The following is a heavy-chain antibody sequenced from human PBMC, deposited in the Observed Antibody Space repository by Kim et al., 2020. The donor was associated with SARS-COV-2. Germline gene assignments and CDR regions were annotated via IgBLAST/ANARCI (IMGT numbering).Heavy chain of an antibody. CDR3: VRNFYSTSSTDSFDF. CDR2: ISTRSHSL. D-gene: IGHD6-6*01. Sequence: GGSLRLSCAASGFTLENYAMSWVRQAPGKGLEWVSSISTRSHSLYYADSLKGLFTISRYKTKNSLYLQMNSLSADDTAVSSCVRNFYSTSSTDSFDFWG. J-gene: IGHJ3*01. CDR1: GFTLENYA. V-gene: IGHV3-21*01.